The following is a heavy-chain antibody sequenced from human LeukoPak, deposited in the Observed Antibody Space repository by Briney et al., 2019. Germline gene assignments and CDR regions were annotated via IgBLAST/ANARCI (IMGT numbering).Heavy chain of an antibody. V-gene: IGHV3-33*01. CDR2: IWYDGSNK. CDR1: GFTFSSYG. CDR3: AREAYSNLGDGGAWFDY. D-gene: IGHD3-16*01. J-gene: IGHJ4*02. Sequence: PGGSLRLSCAASGFTFSSYGMHWVRQAPDKGLEWVAVIWYDGSNKYYADSVKGRFTISRDNSKNTLYLQMNSLRAEDTAVYYCAREAYSNLGDGGAWFDYWGQGTLVTVSS.